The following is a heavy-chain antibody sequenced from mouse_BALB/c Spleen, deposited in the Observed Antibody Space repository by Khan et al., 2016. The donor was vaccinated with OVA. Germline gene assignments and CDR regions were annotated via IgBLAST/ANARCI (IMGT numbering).Heavy chain of an antibody. CDR2: IWSGGST. J-gene: IGHJ3*01. D-gene: IGHD2-12*01. CDR1: GFSLTTYG. CDR3: ARHSYRYDFSY. Sequence: QVQLKESGPGLVQPSQSLSITCTVSGFSLTTYGVHWVRQSPGKGLEWLGVIWSGGSTDYNAAFMSRLSINKDISKSQVFFKMNSLQADDTAIYYCARHSYRYDFSYWGRGTLVTVSA. V-gene: IGHV2-4-1*01.